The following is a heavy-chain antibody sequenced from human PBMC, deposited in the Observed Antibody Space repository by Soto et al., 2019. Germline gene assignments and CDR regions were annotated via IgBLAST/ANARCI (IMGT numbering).Heavy chain of an antibody. V-gene: IGHV1-18*01. CDR2: ISAYNGNT. J-gene: IGHJ4*02. CDR1: GYTFTSYG. CDR3: ARVNRYVTVLAPFDY. D-gene: IGHD1-20*01. Sequence: ASVKVSCKASGYTFTSYGISWVRQAPGQGLEWMGWISAYNGNTNYAQKLQGRVTMTTDTSTSTAYMELRSLRSDDTAVYYCARVNRYVTVLAPFDYWGQGTLVTVSS.